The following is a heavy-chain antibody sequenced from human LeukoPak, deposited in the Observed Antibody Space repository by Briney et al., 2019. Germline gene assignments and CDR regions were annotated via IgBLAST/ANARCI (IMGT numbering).Heavy chain of an antibody. CDR2: IIPIFGIA. D-gene: IGHD4-17*01. Sequence: SVKVSCKASGGTFSSSAISWVRQAPGQGLEWMGRIIPIFGIANYAQKFQGRVTITADKSTSTAYMELSSLRSEDTAVYYCARAATVTSKTFDYWGQGTLFTVSS. CDR3: ARAATVTSKTFDY. V-gene: IGHV1-69*04. J-gene: IGHJ4*02. CDR1: GGTFSSSA.